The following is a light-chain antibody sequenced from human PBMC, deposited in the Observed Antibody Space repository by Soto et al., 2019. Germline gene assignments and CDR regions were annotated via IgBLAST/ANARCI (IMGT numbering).Light chain of an antibody. CDR1: QSISIW. Sequence: DIRMTQSPSTLSASIGDSVTITCRASQSISIWLAWYQQKPGKAPNLLIYKASSLQRGVPSRFSGSGSGTEFTLTISSLQPDDFATYYCQQYNSNVVTFGQGTKVEIK. CDR2: KAS. J-gene: IGKJ1*01. CDR3: QQYNSNVVT. V-gene: IGKV1-5*03.